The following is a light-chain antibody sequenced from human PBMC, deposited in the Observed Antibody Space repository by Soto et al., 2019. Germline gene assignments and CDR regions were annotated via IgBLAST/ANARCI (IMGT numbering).Light chain of an antibody. Sequence: QSALTQPASVSGSPGQSITISCTGTSSDVGGYNYVSWYQQHPGKAPKFMIYDVSNRPSGVSNRFSGSKSGTSASLAISGLQSEDEADYYCAAWDASLNGYVFGTGTKVTVL. CDR3: AAWDASLNGYV. CDR2: DVS. V-gene: IGLV2-14*01. CDR1: SSDVGGYNY. J-gene: IGLJ1*01.